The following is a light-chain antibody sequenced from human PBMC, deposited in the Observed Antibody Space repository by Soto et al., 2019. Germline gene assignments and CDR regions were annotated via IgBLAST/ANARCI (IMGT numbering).Light chain of an antibody. J-gene: IGLJ1*01. V-gene: IGLV2-14*01. CDR3: SSYTSSSTLYV. CDR2: EVS. CDR1: SSDVGGYNY. Sequence: LTQPASVSGSPGQSITISCTGTSSDVGGYNYVSWYQQHPGKAPKLMIYEVSNRPSGVSNRFSGSKSGNTASLTISGLQAEDEADYYCSSYTSSSTLYVFGTGTKVTAL.